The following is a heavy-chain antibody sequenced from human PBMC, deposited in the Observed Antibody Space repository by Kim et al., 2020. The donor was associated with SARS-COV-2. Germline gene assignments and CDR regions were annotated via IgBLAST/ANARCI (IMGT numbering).Heavy chain of an antibody. CDR2: IYYSGST. CDR3: ARQMMGWLQFDY. D-gene: IGHD5-12*01. V-gene: IGHV4-59*08. CDR1: GGSISSYY. Sequence: SETLSLTCTVSGGSISSYYWSWIRQPPGKGLEWIGYIYYSGSTNYNPSLKSRVTISVDTSKNQFSLKLSSVTAADTAVYYCARQMMGWLQFDYWGQGTLVTVSS. J-gene: IGHJ4*02.